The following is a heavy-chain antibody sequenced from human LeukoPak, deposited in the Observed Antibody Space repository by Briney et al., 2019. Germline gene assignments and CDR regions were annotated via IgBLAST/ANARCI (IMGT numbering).Heavy chain of an antibody. CDR3: ARQYYYYGMGV. Sequence: PSETLSLTCTVSGGSISSSSYYWGWIRQPPGKGLEWIGSIYYSGSTYYNPSLKSRVTISVDTSKNQFSLKLSSVTAADTAVYYCARQYYYYGMGVWGQGTTVTVSS. CDR2: IYYSGST. V-gene: IGHV4-39*01. J-gene: IGHJ6*02. CDR1: GGSISSSSYY.